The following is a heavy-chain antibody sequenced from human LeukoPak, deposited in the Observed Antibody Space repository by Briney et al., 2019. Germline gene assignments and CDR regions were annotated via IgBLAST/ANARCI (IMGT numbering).Heavy chain of an antibody. V-gene: IGHV1-2*06. CDR3: ARDRGSGWYVDY. CDR2: INPNSGGT. J-gene: IGHJ4*02. CDR1: GYTFTGYY. Sequence: ASVKVSCKXSGYTFTGYYMHWVRQAPGQGLEWMGRINPNSGGTNYAQKFQGRVTMTRDTSISTAYMELSRLRSDGTAVYYCARDRGSGWYVDYWGQGTLVTVSS. D-gene: IGHD6-19*01.